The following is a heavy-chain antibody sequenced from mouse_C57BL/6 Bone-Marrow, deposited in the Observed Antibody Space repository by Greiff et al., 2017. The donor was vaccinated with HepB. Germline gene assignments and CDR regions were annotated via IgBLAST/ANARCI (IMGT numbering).Heavy chain of an antibody. J-gene: IGHJ2*01. CDR2: IRNKANNHAT. D-gene: IGHD1-1*01. CDR3: ARPYYYGSDHYFDY. V-gene: IGHV6-6*01. Sequence: EVKLMESGGGLVQPGGSMKLSCAASGFTFSDSWMAWVRQSPEKGLEWVAEIRNKANNHATHYAESVKGRFTISRDDSKSNVYLQMNSLRAEDTDIDYVARPYYYGSDHYFDYWGQGTTLTVSS. CDR1: GFTFSDSW.